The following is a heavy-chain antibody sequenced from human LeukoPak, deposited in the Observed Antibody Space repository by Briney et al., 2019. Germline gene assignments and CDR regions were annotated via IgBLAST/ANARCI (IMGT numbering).Heavy chain of an antibody. CDR3: AREGITMVRGVYYYYGMDV. D-gene: IGHD3-10*01. CDR2: IKQDGSEK. CDR1: GFTFSNAW. J-gene: IGHJ6*02. Sequence: GGSLRLSCAASGFTFSNAWMSWVRQAPGKGLEWVANIKQDGSEKYYVDSVKGRFTISRDNAKNSLYLQMNSLRAEDTAVYYCAREGITMVRGVYYYYGMDVWGQGTTVTVSS. V-gene: IGHV3-7*01.